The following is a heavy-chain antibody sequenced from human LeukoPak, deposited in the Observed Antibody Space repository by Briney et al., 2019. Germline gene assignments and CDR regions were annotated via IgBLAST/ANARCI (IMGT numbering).Heavy chain of an antibody. CDR2: INHSGST. J-gene: IGHJ6*03. V-gene: IGHV4-34*01. CDR3: ARLRSSLSAVVDYYYMDV. CDR1: GGSFSGYY. D-gene: IGHD2-15*01. Sequence: SETLSLTCAVYGGSFSGYYWSWIRQPPGKGLEWIGEINHSGSTNYNPSLRSRVTISVDTSKNQCSLKLSSVTAADTAVYYCARLRSSLSAVVDYYYMDVWGKGTTVTVSS.